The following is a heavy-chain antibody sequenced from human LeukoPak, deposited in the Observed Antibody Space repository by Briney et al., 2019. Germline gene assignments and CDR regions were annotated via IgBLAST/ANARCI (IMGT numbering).Heavy chain of an antibody. D-gene: IGHD5-18*01. CDR2: INWNGGST. Sequence: GGSLRLSCAASGFTFDDYGMSWVRQAPGKGLEWVSGINWNGGSTGYADSVKGRFTISRDNAKYSLYLQMNSLRAEGTALYYCARRRRAAMVPLSSDYYYYYMDVWGKGTTVTVSS. CDR3: ARRRRAAMVPLSSDYYYYYMDV. V-gene: IGHV3-20*04. CDR1: GFTFDDYG. J-gene: IGHJ6*03.